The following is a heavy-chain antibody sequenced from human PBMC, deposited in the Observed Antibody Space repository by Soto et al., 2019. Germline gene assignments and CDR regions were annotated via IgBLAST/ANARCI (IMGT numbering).Heavy chain of an antibody. Sequence: SETLSLTCSVSGGSISGHYWTWIRQSPGKGLEWIGYIFYSGSTNYNPSLKSRVTISVDTTKNQFSLKMSSVTAADTAVYYCARVGSSGWSPDYWGRGTLVTVSS. CDR3: ARVGSSGWSPDY. CDR2: IFYSGST. J-gene: IGHJ4*02. CDR1: GGSISGHY. D-gene: IGHD6-19*01. V-gene: IGHV4-59*11.